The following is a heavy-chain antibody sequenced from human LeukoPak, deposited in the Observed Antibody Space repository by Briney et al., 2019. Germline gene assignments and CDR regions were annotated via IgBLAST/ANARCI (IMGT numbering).Heavy chain of an antibody. D-gene: IGHD6-13*01. V-gene: IGHV1-69*05. CDR2: IIPIFGTA. CDR1: GGTFSSYA. Sequence: SVNVSCKASGGTFSSYAISWVRQAPGQGVEWMGRIIPIFGTANYAQKFQGRVTITTDESTSIAYMELSSLRSEDTAVYYCAREVSAAGTHFDYWGQGTLVTVSS. J-gene: IGHJ4*02. CDR3: AREVSAAGTHFDY.